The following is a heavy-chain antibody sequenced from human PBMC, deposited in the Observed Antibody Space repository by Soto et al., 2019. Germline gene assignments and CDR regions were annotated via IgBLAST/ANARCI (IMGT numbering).Heavy chain of an antibody. J-gene: IGHJ6*02. CDR2: IIPILGIA. D-gene: IGHD2-2*01. CDR3: ARGFSGQLLSIGVDV. Sequence: SVKVSCKASGGTFSSYTISWVRQAPGQGLEWMGRIIPILGIANYAQKFQGRVTITADKSTSTAYMELSSLRSEDTAVYYCARGFSGQLLSIGVDVWGQGNTVTVSS. CDR1: GGTFSSYT. V-gene: IGHV1-69*02.